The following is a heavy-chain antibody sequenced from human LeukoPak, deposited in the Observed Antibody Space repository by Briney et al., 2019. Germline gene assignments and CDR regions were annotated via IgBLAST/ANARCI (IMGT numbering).Heavy chain of an antibody. D-gene: IGHD2-21*02. CDR2: ISGSGGGT. CDR3: AKDRRYCGGDCYSGYYFDY. J-gene: IGHJ4*02. V-gene: IGHV3-23*01. CDR1: GFSFSSFA. Sequence: GGSLRLSCAASGFSFSSFAMSWVRQAPGKGLEWVAIISGSGGGTYYADSVKGRFTVSRDFFTSTLDLQMTSLRAEDTAVYYCAKDRRYCGGDCYSGYYFDYWGQGTLVTVSS.